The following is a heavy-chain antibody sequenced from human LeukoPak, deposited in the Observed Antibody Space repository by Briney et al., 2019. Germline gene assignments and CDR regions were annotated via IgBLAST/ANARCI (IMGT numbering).Heavy chain of an antibody. CDR1: GYTFTSYS. CDR2: ISAYNGNS. V-gene: IGHV1-18*01. J-gene: IGHJ5*02. D-gene: IGHD3-9*01. CDR3: ARVTAEWEYDILTGPFDP. Sequence: VASVKVSCKASGYTFTSYSINWVRQAPGQGLEWMGWISAYNGNSHYTQKFQGRVTMTTDTSTSTAYMELRSLRSDDTAVYYCARVTAEWEYDILTGPFDPWGQGTLVTVSS.